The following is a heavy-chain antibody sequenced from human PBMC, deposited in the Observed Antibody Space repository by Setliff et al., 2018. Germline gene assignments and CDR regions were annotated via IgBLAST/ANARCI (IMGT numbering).Heavy chain of an antibody. CDR1: GFTFSDHR. CDR3: TTLWFGELLYLDY. J-gene: IGHJ4*02. V-gene: IGHV3-72*01. Sequence: TGGSLRLSCAASGFTFSDHRMDWVRLGPGKGLEWIGRMRHKAARYSTEYAPSVRGRFTVSRDDSKNSLYLQMNSLKTEDTAVYYCTTLWFGELLYLDYWGQGTLVTVSS. CDR2: MRHKAARYST. D-gene: IGHD3-10*01.